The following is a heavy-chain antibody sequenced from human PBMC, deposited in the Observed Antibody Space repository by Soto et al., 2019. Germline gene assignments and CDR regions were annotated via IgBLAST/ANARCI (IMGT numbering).Heavy chain of an antibody. CDR3: TRDRHIVVVTAIPTFYCYYGMDV. D-gene: IGHD2-21*02. CDR1: GFTFGDYA. CDR2: IRSKAYGGTT. V-gene: IGHV3-49*04. J-gene: IGHJ6*02. Sequence: GGSLRLSCTASGFTFGDYAMSWVRQAPGKGLEWVGFIRSKAYGGTTEYAASVKGRFTISRDDSKSIAYLQMNSLKTEDTAVYYCTRDRHIVVVTAIPTFYCYYGMDVWGQGTPVTVSS.